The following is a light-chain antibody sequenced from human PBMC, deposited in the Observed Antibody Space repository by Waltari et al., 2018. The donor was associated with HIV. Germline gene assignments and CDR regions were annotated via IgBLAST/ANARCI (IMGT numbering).Light chain of an antibody. J-gene: IGLJ3*02. CDR1: SSNIGSNY. V-gene: IGLV1-47*01. Sequence: SVLTQPPSASGTPGQRVTISCSGSSSNIGSNYVYWYQQFPGTTPKLLIYSNKPLPFGVPDRFSGSKSGTSASLAISGLRCEDEADYYCAAWDVSLSGNCVFGGGTKLTVL. CDR3: AAWDVSLSGNCV. CDR2: SNK.